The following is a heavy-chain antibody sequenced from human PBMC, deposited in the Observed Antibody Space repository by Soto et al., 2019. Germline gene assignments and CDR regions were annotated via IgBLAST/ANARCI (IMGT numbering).Heavy chain of an antibody. V-gene: IGHV4-34*01. Sequence: SETLSLTCAVYCGSFSGYYWSWIRQPPGKGLEWIGEINHSGSTNYNPSLKSRVTISVDTSKNQFSLKLSSVTAADTAVYYCALFRGSSWYRWFDPWGQGTLVT. D-gene: IGHD6-13*01. CDR2: INHSGST. CDR3: ALFRGSSWYRWFDP. CDR1: CGSFSGYY. J-gene: IGHJ5*02.